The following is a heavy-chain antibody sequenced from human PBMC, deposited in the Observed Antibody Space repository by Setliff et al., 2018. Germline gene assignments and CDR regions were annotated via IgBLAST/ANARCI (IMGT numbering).Heavy chain of an antibody. Sequence: ASVKVSCKASGYTFTSYGISWVRQAPGQGLEWMGWISAYNGNTNYAQKLQGRVTMTTDTSTSTAYMELRSLRSDDTAVYYCARVERGRYYGSGSYFSSYYYYMDVWGKGTTVTVSS. CDR3: ARVERGRYYGSGSYFSSYYYYMDV. D-gene: IGHD3-10*01. CDR2: ISAYNGNT. J-gene: IGHJ6*03. V-gene: IGHV1-18*01. CDR1: GYTFTSYG.